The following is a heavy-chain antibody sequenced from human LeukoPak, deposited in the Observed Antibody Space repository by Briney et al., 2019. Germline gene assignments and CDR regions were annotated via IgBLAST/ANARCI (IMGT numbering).Heavy chain of an antibody. D-gene: IGHD2-15*01. CDR1: GGSISGSSYY. J-gene: IGHJ4*02. Sequence: PSETLSLTCTVSGGSISGSSYYWGWIRQPPGKGLEWIGSIYYSGSTYYNPSLKSRVTISVDTSKNQFSLKLSSVTAADTAVYYCAELLNFDYWGQGTLVTVSS. CDR3: AELLNFDY. CDR2: IYYSGST. V-gene: IGHV4-39*07.